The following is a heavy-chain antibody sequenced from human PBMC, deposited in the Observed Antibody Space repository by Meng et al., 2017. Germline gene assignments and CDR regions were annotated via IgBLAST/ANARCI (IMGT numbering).Heavy chain of an antibody. V-gene: IGHV1-69*02. Sequence: SVKVSCKASGGTFSSYTIGWVRQAPGQGLEWMGRIIPILGIANYAQKFQGRVTITADKSTSTAYMELSSLRSEDTAVYYCARGRADIVVVPAARANWFDPWGQGTLVTVSS. CDR1: GGTFSSYT. CDR2: IIPILGIA. J-gene: IGHJ5*02. D-gene: IGHD2-2*01. CDR3: ARGRADIVVVPAARANWFDP.